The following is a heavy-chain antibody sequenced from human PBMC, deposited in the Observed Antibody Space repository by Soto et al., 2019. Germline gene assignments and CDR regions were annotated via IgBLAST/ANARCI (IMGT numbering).Heavy chain of an antibody. V-gene: IGHV1-46*01. Sequence: QVQLVQSGAEVKKPGASVKVSCKASGYTFTSYYMHWVRQAPGQGLEWMGIINPSGGSTSYAQKFQGRVTMTRDTSTSTVYMELSSLRSEDTAVYYCARSPRYCSGGSCEHYFDYWGQGPLVTVSS. D-gene: IGHD2-15*01. CDR2: INPSGGST. J-gene: IGHJ4*02. CDR1: GYTFTSYY. CDR3: ARSPRYCSGGSCEHYFDY.